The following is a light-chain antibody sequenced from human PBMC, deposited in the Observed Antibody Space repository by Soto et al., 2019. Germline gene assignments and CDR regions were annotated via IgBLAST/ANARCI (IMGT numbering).Light chain of an antibody. CDR3: NSYQSSYTLV. CDR2: DVS. V-gene: IGLV2-14*01. CDR1: SSDVGGYNY. J-gene: IGLJ2*01. Sequence: QSALTQPASVSGSPGQSVTISCTGTSSDVGGYNYVSWYQQHPGKAPKLMIYDVSNRPSGVSNRFSGSKSGNTASLTISGLQAEDEADYYCNSYQSSYTLVFGGGTKLTVL.